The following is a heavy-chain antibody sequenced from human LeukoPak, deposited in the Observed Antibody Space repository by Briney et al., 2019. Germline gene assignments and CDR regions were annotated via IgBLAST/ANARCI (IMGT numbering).Heavy chain of an antibody. CDR3: AREARTTGYFDY. V-gene: IGHV4-59*11. D-gene: IGHD1-1*01. CDR2: IYYSGGT. J-gene: IGHJ4*02. CDR1: GGSISSHY. Sequence: SETLSLTCTVSGGSISSHYWSWIRQPPGKGLEWIGYIYYSGGTNYNPSLKSRVTISVDTSKNQFSLKLSSVTAADTAVYYCAREARTTGYFDYWGQGTLVTVSS.